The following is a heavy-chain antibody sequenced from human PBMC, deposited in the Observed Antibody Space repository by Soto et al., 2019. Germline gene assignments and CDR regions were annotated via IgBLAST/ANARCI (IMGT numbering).Heavy chain of an antibody. V-gene: IGHV3-48*03. D-gene: IGHD3-3*01. J-gene: IGHJ5*02. CDR3: ASYDFWSGTDWFDP. Sequence: LRLSCAASGFTFSSYEMNWVRQAPGKGLEWVSYISSSGSTIYYADSVKGRFTISRDNAKNSLYLQMNSLRAEGTAVYYCASYDFWSGTDWFDPWGQGTLVTVSS. CDR2: ISSSGSTI. CDR1: GFTFSSYE.